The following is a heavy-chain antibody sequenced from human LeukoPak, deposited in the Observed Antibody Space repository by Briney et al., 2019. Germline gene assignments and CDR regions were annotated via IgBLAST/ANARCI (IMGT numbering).Heavy chain of an antibody. CDR3: ARAPSPYSSSSDWFDP. D-gene: IGHD6-6*01. J-gene: IGHJ5*02. V-gene: IGHV3-30-3*01. CDR1: GFTFSSYW. Sequence: PGGSLRLSCAASGFTFSSYWMSWVRQAPGKGLEWVAVISYDGSNKYYADSVKGRFTISRDNSKNTLYLQMNSLRAEDTAVYYCARAPSPYSSSSDWFDPWGQGTLVTVSS. CDR2: ISYDGSNK.